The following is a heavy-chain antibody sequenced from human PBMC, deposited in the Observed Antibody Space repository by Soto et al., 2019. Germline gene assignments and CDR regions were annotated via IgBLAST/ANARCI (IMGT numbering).Heavy chain of an antibody. D-gene: IGHD2-21*02. CDR3: AWGGHVVVVTAALDY. CDR2: VNPSGGHT. V-gene: IGHV1-46*01. J-gene: IGHJ4*02. CDR1: GDTFTDYY. Sequence: QVQLMQSGAEVKKPGASVKVSCKASGDTFTDYYIHWVRQAPGQGLEWMGTVNPSGGHTTYAQHFLGTVTMTRDTATSTLHVALPSLTSDDTAVYYCAWGGHVVVVTAALDYWGQGTLVTVSS.